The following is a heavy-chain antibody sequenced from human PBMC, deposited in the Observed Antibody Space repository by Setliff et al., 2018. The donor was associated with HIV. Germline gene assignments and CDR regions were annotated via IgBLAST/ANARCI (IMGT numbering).Heavy chain of an antibody. V-gene: IGHV3-21*01. CDR1: GFTFSSYS. D-gene: IGHD3-10*01. CDR2: ISSSSSYI. Sequence: GGSLRLSCAASGFTFSSYSMNWVRQAPGKGLEWVSYISSSSSYIYYADSVKGRFTISRDNAKKSLYLQMNRLRAEDTAVYYCARGDQFYYGSGSYSDYWGRGTLVTVSS. CDR3: ARGDQFYYGSGSYSDY. J-gene: IGHJ4*02.